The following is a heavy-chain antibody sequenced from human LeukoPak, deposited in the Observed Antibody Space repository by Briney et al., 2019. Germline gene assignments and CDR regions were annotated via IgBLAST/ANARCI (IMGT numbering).Heavy chain of an antibody. CDR1: GGSISSGGYY. D-gene: IGHD4-17*01. J-gene: IGHJ6*04. CDR2: IYYSGST. CDR3: ARRRGGYGDPGMDV. Sequence: SETLSLTCTVSGGSISSGGYYWSWIRQHPGEGLEWIGYIYYSGSTYYNPSLKSRVTISVDTSKNQFSLKLSSVTAADTAVYYCARRRGGYGDPGMDVWGKGTTVTVSS. V-gene: IGHV4-31*03.